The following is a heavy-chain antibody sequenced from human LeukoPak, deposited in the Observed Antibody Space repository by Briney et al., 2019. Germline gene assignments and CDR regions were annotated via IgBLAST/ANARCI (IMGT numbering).Heavy chain of an antibody. CDR1: GFTFGNFA. V-gene: IGHV3-23*01. J-gene: IGHJ4*02. Sequence: GGSLRLSCAASGFTFGNFAMSWVRQPPGKGLEWLSAITNSGSTTYSADSVKGRFTISRDNSMNTLYLQMNSLRAEDTAVYYCARGITMMIVAPGYWGQGTLVTVSS. CDR2: ITNSGSTT. D-gene: IGHD3-22*01. CDR3: ARGITMMIVAPGY.